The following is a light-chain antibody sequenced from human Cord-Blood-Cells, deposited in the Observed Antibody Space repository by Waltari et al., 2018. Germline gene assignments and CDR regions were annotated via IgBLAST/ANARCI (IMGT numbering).Light chain of an antibody. CDR1: PSVLYSSNNKNY. J-gene: IGKJ4*01. CDR2: WAS. Sequence: DIVMTQSPDSLAVSLRERATLNCKSRPSVLYSSNNKNYLAWYQQKPGQPPKLLIYWASTRESGVPDRFSGSGSGTDFTLTISSLQAEDVAVYYCQQYYSTPLTFGGGTKVEIK. CDR3: QQYYSTPLT. V-gene: IGKV4-1*01.